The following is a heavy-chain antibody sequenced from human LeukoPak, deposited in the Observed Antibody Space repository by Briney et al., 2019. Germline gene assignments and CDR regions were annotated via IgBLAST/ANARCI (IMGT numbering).Heavy chain of an antibody. CDR2: INPKTGGT. V-gene: IGHV1-2*02. CDR3: ARATAENDH. D-gene: IGHD1-14*01. Sequence: GASVKVSCKAFGYTFTGYYMHWVRQAPGQGLEWMGWINPKTGGTSYAQKFQGRVTMTRDTSISTVNMELSRLTSDDTAVYYCARATAENDHWGQGTLVTVSS. CDR1: GYTFTGYY. J-gene: IGHJ4*02.